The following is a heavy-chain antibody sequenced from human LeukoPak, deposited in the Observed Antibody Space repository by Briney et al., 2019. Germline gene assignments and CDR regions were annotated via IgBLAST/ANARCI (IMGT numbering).Heavy chain of an antibody. CDR3: AKVGRASGWYVFDY. CDR1: LFTFDDYA. V-gene: IGHV3-43*02. J-gene: IGHJ4*02. Sequence: GGSLRLSCAACLFTFDDYAMHWVRQAPGKGLEWVSLISGDGGSTYYADSVKGRFTISRDNSKNSLYLQMNSLRTEDTALYYCAKVGRASGWYVFDYWGQGTLVTVSS. CDR2: ISGDGGST. D-gene: IGHD6-19*01.